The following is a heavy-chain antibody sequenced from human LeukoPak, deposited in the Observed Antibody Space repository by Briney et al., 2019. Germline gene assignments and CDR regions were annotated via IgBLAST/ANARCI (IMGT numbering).Heavy chain of an antibody. V-gene: IGHV4-39*01. CDR2: IFCSGSS. D-gene: IGHD4-17*01. CDR1: GGSISSSNYY. J-gene: IGHJ6*02. CDR3: ARAPAATVTTAYYYYGMDV. Sequence: PSETLSLTCTVSGGSISSSNYYWGWIRQPPGKELEWIGSIFCSGSSYYNPSLRSRVTISVDTAKNQFSLKLSSVTAADTAVYYCARAPAATVTTAYYYYGMDVWGQGTTVTVSS.